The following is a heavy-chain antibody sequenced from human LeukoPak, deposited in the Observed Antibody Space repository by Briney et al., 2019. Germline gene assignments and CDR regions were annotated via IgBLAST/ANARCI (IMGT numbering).Heavy chain of an antibody. J-gene: IGHJ3*02. D-gene: IGHD2-2*02. CDR1: GFRFHNFW. CDR3: ARRSPQLPYRRDAFDI. Sequence: GASLQISCQASGFRFHNFWIGWVRRMPRKGLEWMGIIYPGDSDTRYSPSFQGQVTISADKSISTAYLQWSSLKASDTAMYYCARRSPQLPYRRDAFDIWGQGTMVTVSS. V-gene: IGHV5-51*01. CDR2: IYPGDSDT.